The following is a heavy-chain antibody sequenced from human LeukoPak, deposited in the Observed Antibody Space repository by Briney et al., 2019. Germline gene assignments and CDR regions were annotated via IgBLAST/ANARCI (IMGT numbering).Heavy chain of an antibody. D-gene: IGHD3-10*01. CDR2: IYYSGST. CDR1: GGSISSYY. CDR3: ARHYYGSGSYYNPKRDAFDI. V-gene: IGHV4-59*08. Sequence: PSETLSLTCTVSGGSISSYYWSWIRQPPGKGLEWIGYIYYSGSTNYNPSLKSRVTISVDTSKNQFSLKLSSVTAADTAVYYCARHYYGSGSYYNPKRDAFDIWGQGTMVTVSS. J-gene: IGHJ3*02.